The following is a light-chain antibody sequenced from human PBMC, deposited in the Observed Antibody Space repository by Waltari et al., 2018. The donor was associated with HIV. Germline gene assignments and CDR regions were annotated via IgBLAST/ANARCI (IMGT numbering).Light chain of an antibody. CDR3: NSYTTSSTLHVV. CDR2: DVS. V-gene: IGLV2-14*03. Sequence: QSALTQPASVSGSPGQSITISCTGTSRDVGGYNYVSWSQHHPGKAPKLMIYDVSNRPSGVSNRFSGSKSGNMASLTISGLQAEDEADYYCNSYTTSSTLHVVFGGGTKLTVL. J-gene: IGLJ2*01. CDR1: SRDVGGYNY.